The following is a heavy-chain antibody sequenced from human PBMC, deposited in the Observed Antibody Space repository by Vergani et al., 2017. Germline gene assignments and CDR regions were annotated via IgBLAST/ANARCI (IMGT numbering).Heavy chain of an antibody. CDR1: GFTFSSYA. Sequence: EVQLLESGGGLVQPGGSLGLSCAASGFTFSSYAMSWVRQAPGQGLEWVSAIRGSGGSTYYADSVKGRFTTSRDNSKNTLYLQMNSLRAEDTAVYYIAKVPSDYYGSRSYYSISGAFDSWVQGTMVTVSS. D-gene: IGHD3-10*01. V-gene: IGHV3-23*01. J-gene: IGHJ3*02. CDR2: IRGSGGST. CDR3: AKVPSDYYGSRSYYSISGAFDS.